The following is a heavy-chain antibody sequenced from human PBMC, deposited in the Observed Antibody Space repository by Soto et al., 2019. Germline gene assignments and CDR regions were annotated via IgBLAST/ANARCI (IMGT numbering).Heavy chain of an antibody. J-gene: IGHJ6*04. V-gene: IGHV4-59*08. CDR3: ARTTPSGSTDV. Sequence: SETLSLTCTVSGGSISSYYWSWIRQPPGKGLEWIGYISFSGITNYNPSLNSRVTISMETSKNQFSLKLSSVTAADTAIYYCARTTPSGSTDVWGKGPTVTLSS. D-gene: IGHD4-17*01. CDR1: GGSISSYY. CDR2: ISFSGIT.